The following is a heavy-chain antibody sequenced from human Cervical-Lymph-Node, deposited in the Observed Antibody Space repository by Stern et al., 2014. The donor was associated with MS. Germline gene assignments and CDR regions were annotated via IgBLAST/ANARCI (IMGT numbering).Heavy chain of an antibody. CDR3: ARDRIFSRAYYYFDK. CDR1: GGSISSGGHY. V-gene: IGHV4-31*03. CDR2: IFYSGTS. D-gene: IGHD3-3*01. J-gene: IGHJ4*02. Sequence: VQLLESGPGLVKPSQTLSLTCTVSGGSISSGGHYWTWVRQHPGKGLEWIGNIFYSGTSNYNPSLRSRVIISLDTSENQFSLKLSSVTAADTAVYYCARDRIFSRAYYYFDKWGQGTLVTVSS.